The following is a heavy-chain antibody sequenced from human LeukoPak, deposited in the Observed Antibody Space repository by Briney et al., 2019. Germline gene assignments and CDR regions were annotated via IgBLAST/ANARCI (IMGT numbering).Heavy chain of an antibody. CDR1: GDTF. D-gene: IGHD4/OR15-4a*01. V-gene: IGHV1-2*02. J-gene: IGHJ3*02. CDR3: ARQDCRNDRCYQAFDI. CDR2: ISPNSGGA. Sequence: GASVKVSCKTSGDTFIYWVRQAPGQGLEYMGWISPNSGGAKFAQKFQGRATMTRDTSISTVYMELSSLTSDDTAMYYCARQDCRNDRCYQAFDIWGQGTLDTVSP.